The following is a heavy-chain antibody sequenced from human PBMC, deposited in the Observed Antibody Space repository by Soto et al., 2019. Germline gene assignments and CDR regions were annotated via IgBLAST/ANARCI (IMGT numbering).Heavy chain of an antibody. CDR2: INAGSGNT. Sequence: ASVKVSCKASGYTFTSYLMHWVRQAPGQRLEWMGWINAGSGNTEYSQKFQGRVTITRDTSASTVYMELNSLTSEDTAVYYCARPPYPLWFGELVLWGQGTLVTVSS. V-gene: IGHV1-3*01. CDR1: GYTFTSYL. D-gene: IGHD3-10*01. J-gene: IGHJ4*02. CDR3: ARPPYPLWFGELVL.